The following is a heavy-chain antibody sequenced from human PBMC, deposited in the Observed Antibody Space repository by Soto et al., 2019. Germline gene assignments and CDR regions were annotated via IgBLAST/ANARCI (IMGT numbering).Heavy chain of an antibody. D-gene: IGHD3-22*01. J-gene: IGHJ4*02. CDR2: LDQGGGEK. CDR1: EFSFSDYW. V-gene: IGHV3-7*05. Sequence: HPGGSLRLSCAASEFSFSDYWMAWVHQAPGKGLEWVANLDQGGGEKHYVDSVKGRFTISRDNAKNSLYLQMNSLKTEDTAVYYCARAATQPNKDYDNWGQGTLVTVSS. CDR3: ARAATQPNKDYDN.